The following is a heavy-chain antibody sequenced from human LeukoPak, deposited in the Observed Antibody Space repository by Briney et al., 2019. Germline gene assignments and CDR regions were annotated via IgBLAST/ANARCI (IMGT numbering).Heavy chain of an antibody. Sequence: ASVKVSCKASGYTFTGYYMHWVRQAPGQGLEWMGWINPNSGGTNYAQKFQGRVTMTRDTSISTAYMELSRLRSDDTAVYYCARDGQQWLDTYYFDYWGQGTLVTVSS. V-gene: IGHV1-2*02. CDR3: ARDGQQWLDTYYFDY. CDR1: GYTFTGYY. J-gene: IGHJ4*02. CDR2: INPNSGGT. D-gene: IGHD6-19*01.